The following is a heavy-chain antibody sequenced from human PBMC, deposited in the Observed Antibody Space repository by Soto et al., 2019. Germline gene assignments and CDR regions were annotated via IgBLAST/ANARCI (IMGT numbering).Heavy chain of an antibody. CDR1: RGSISSYY. CDR2: ITHSGST. D-gene: IGHD5-18*01. V-gene: IGHV4-59*01. J-gene: IGHJ5*02. Sequence: QVQLQESGPGLVKPSETLSLACTVSRGSISSYYWSWFRQTPGKGLEWIGYITHSGSTKYNPSLESRVMVSIDTSRQQFSLRLISVTAADTAVYSCASIPRGPSFGWFDPWGQGSLVIVSS. CDR3: ASIPRGPSFGWFDP.